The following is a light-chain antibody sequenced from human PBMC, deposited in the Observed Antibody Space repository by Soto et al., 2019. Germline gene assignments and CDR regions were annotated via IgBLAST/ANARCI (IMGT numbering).Light chain of an antibody. Sequence: SALTQPASVSGSPGQSITISCTGTSSDVGGYNYVSWYQQYPGKAPKLMIYDVSNRPSGVSNRFSGSKSGNTASLTISGLQAEDEADYYCSSYTSSSPYVFGTGTKVTVL. CDR3: SSYTSSSPYV. V-gene: IGLV2-14*01. CDR2: DVS. CDR1: SSDVGGYNY. J-gene: IGLJ1*01.